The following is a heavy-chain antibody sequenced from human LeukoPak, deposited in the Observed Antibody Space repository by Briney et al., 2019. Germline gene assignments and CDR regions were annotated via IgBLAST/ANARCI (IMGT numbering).Heavy chain of an antibody. D-gene: IGHD6-13*01. CDR1: GYTFTSYA. CDR2: INTNTGNP. J-gene: IGHJ5*02. V-gene: IGHV7-4-1*02. Sequence: ASVKVSCKASGYTFTSYAMNWVRQAPGQGLEWMGWINTNTGNPTYAQGFTGRFVFSLDTSVSTAYLQISSLKAEDTAVYYCARDLRTSLTAGTFPWWFDPWGQGTLVTVSS. CDR3: ARDLRTSLTAGTFPWWFDP.